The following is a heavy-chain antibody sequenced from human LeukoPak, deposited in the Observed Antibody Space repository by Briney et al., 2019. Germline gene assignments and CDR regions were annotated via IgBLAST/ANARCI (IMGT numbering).Heavy chain of an antibody. CDR1: GFSFSDYA. D-gene: IGHD6-19*01. CDR2: IGGSGGST. V-gene: IGHV3-23*01. CDR3: AKGASSAWYLHY. J-gene: IGHJ4*02. Sequence: PGGSLRLSCAASGFSFSDYAVSWVRQAPGKGLEWVAGIGGSGGSTYYADSVKGRFSISSDDSRNTLYLQMNSLGAEDTAIYYCAKGASSAWYLHYWGQGTLVTVSS.